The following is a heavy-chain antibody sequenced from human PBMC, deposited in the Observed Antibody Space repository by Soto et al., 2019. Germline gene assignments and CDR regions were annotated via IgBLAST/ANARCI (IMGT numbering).Heavy chain of an antibody. CDR3: AHAQSIAAAGDFDY. Sequence: QITLKESGPTLVKPTQTLTLTCTFSGFSLSTSGVGVGWIRQPPGKALEWLALIYWNDDKRYSPSLKSRLTITKDTSKNQVVLTMTNVDPVDTATYYCAHAQSIAAAGDFDYWGQGTLVTVSS. V-gene: IGHV2-5*01. CDR2: IYWNDDK. J-gene: IGHJ4*02. D-gene: IGHD6-13*01. CDR1: GFSLSTSGVG.